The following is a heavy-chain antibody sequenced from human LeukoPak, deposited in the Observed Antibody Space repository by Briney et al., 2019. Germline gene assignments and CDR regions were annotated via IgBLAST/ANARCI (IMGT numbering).Heavy chain of an antibody. V-gene: IGHV1-46*01. CDR1: GYTFTSYY. Sequence: ASVKVSCKASGYTFTSYYMHWVRQAPGQGLEWMGIINPSGGSTSYAQKFQGRVTMTRDTSTSTVYMELSSLRSEDTAVYYCAALPFTAMVYYWGQGTLVTVSS. CDR2: INPSGGST. CDR3: AALPFTAMVYY. D-gene: IGHD5-18*01. J-gene: IGHJ4*02.